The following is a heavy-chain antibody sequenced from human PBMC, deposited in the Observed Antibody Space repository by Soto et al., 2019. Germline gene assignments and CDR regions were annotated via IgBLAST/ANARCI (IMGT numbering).Heavy chain of an antibody. CDR2: ISSSRSYI. CDR1: GFTFSSYS. J-gene: IGHJ3*02. Sequence: GGSLRLSCAASGFTFSSYSMNWVRQAPGKGLEWVSSISSSRSYIYYADSVKGRFTISRDNAKNSLYLQMNSLRAEDTAVYYCAGDPRYSSSSNAFDIWGQGTTVTVSS. V-gene: IGHV3-21*01. D-gene: IGHD6-13*01. CDR3: AGDPRYSSSSNAFDI.